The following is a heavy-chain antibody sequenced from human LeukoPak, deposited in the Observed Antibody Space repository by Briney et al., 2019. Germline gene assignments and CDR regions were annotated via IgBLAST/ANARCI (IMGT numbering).Heavy chain of an antibody. D-gene: IGHD3-10*01. CDR1: GFTFSSYA. CDR3: ARDAGRGWVGRSNYYGSGSYGYYFDY. J-gene: IGHJ4*02. CDR2: ISYDGSNK. V-gene: IGHV3-30-3*01. Sequence: GRSLRLSCAASGFTFSSYAMHWVRQAPGKGLEWVAVISYDGSNKYYADSAKGRFTISRDNSKNTLYLQMNSLRAEDTAVYYCARDAGRGWVGRSNYYGSGSYGYYFDYWGQGTLVTVSS.